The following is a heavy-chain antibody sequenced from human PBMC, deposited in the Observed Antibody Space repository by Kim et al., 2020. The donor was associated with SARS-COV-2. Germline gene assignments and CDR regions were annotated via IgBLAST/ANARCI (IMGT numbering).Heavy chain of an antibody. J-gene: IGHJ4*02. CDR2: IGTSADNI. D-gene: IGHD2-21*01. CDR3: ARETINCGGDCYDY. Sequence: GGSLRLSCAASGFIFSDYEFNWVRQAPGKGLEWISYIGTSADNIYYANSVKGRFTVSRDSAKNSLYLQMDSLRYEDSAVYYCARETINCGGDCYDYWGQG. CDR1: GFIFSDYE. V-gene: IGHV3-48*03.